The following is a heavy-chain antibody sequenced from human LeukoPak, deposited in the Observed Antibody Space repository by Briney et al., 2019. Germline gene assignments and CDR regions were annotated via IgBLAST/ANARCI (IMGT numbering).Heavy chain of an antibody. D-gene: IGHD3-16*01. CDR3: ARVIGGGDDPIRLDH. CDR2: INPNSGGT. CDR1: GYTFTGYY. Sequence: ASVKVSCKTSGYTFTGYYMHWVRRAPGQGLEWMGWINPNSGGTNYAQKFQGRVTMTRDTSISTAHLELSRLRSDDTAIYYCARVIGGGDDPIRLDHWGQGTLVTVSS. V-gene: IGHV1-2*02. J-gene: IGHJ4*02.